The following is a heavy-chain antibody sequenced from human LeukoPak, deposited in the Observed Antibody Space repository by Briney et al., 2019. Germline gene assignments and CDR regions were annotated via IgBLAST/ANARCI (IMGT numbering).Heavy chain of an antibody. D-gene: IGHD1-14*01. CDR2: INPNSGGT. V-gene: IGHV1-2*02. J-gene: IGHJ3*02. CDR3: ARTQGDWPEDAFDI. Sequence: ASVKVSCKASGYTFTGYYMHGVRQAPGQGLEWMGWINPNSGGTNYAQKFQGRVTMTRATSISTAYMELSRLRSDDTAVYYCARTQGDWPEDAFDIWGQGTMVTVSS. CDR1: GYTFTGYY.